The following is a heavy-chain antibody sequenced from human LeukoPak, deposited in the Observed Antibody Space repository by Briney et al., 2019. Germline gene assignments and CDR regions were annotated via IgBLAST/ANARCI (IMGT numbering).Heavy chain of an antibody. Sequence: GGSLRLSCAASGFTFSSYAMHWVRQAPGKGLEWVAVISYDGSNKYYADSVKGRFTISRDNSKNTLYLQMNSLRAEDTAVYYCARDTPGVYGVGVWGQGTTVTVSS. V-gene: IGHV3-30-3*01. J-gene: IGHJ6*02. CDR3: ARDTPGVYGVGV. D-gene: IGHD2-8*01. CDR1: GFTFSSYA. CDR2: ISYDGSNK.